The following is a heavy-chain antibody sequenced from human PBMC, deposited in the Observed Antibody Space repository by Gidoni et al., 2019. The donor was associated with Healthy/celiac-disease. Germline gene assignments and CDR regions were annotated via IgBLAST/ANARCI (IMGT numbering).Heavy chain of an antibody. V-gene: IGHV4-34*01. CDR3: ARGSMVRPLGY. J-gene: IGHJ4*02. CDR1: VGSVSGYY. CDR2: INHSGST. D-gene: IGHD3-10*01. Sequence: QVQLQQWGAGLLKPSETLSLTCAVYVGSVSGYYWSWLRQPPGQGLEWIGEINHSGSTNYNPSLKSRVTISVDTSKNQFSLKLSSVTAADTAVYYCARGSMVRPLGYWGQGTLVTVSS.